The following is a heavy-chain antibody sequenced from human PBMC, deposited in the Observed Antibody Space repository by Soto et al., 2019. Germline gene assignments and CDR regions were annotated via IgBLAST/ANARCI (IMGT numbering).Heavy chain of an antibody. V-gene: IGHV4-4*07. CDR3: AKESSGGSNWFAP. CDR2: VHSSGTT. J-gene: IGHJ5*02. D-gene: IGHD3-22*01. Sequence: QVQLQESGPGLVKPSETLSLTCTVSGDSINDYYWSWMRQAAGKAVEWIGRVHSSGTTNYNPSFKTRVTLSADTWKNQVSLKLRSVTAADTAVYYCAKESSGGSNWFAPWGPGTHVTVSS. CDR1: GDSINDYY.